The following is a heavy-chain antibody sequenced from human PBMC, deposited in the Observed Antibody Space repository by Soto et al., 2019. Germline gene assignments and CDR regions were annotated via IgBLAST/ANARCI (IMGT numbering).Heavy chain of an antibody. CDR3: ARGDYDILTGYINHGMDV. D-gene: IGHD3-9*01. Sequence: GGSLRLSCAASGFTFSSYWMSWVRQAPGKGLEWVANIKQDGSEKYYVDSVKGRFTISRDNAKNSLYLQMNSLRAGDTAVYYCARGDYDILTGYINHGMDVWGQGTTVTVSS. J-gene: IGHJ6*02. CDR1: GFTFSSYW. V-gene: IGHV3-7*04. CDR2: IKQDGSEK.